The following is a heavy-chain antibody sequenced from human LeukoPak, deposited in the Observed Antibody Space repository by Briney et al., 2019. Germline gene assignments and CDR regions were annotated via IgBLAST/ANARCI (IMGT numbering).Heavy chain of an antibody. V-gene: IGHV3-21*01. CDR3: AKESSSSWFDP. D-gene: IGHD6-13*01. CDR2: ISATGSYI. Sequence: GGSLRLSCAASGFTFSNHNMNWVRQAPGKGLEWVSSISATGSYIYYADSVKGRFTISRDNAKNSLYLQMNSLRAEDTAVYYCAKESSSSWFDPWGQGTLVTVSS. CDR1: GFTFSNHN. J-gene: IGHJ5*02.